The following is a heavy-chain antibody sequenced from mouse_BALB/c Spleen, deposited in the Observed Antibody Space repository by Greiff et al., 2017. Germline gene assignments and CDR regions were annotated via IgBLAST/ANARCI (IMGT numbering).Heavy chain of an antibody. D-gene: IGHD2-1*01. V-gene: IGHV5-4*02. CDR3: ARGDYYGNFSWFAY. J-gene: IGHJ3*01. CDR2: ISDGGSYT. Sequence: EVQVVESGGGLVKPGGSLKLSCAASGFTFSDYYMYWVRQTPEKRLEWVATISDGGSYTYYPDSVKGRFTISRDNAKNNLYLQMSSLKSEDTAVYYCARGDYYGNFSWFAYWGQGTLVTVSA. CDR1: GFTFSDYY.